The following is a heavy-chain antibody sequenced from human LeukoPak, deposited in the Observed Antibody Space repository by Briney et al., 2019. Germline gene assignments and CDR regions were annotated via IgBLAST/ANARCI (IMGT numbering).Heavy chain of an antibody. V-gene: IGHV4-38-2*02. CDR1: GYFIRSGFY. Sequence: SETLSLTCTVSGYFIRSGFYWGWIRQPPGKGLEWIGSFYHSGSTYYNPSLESRVTISLDTSKNQLSLKLSSVTAADTAVYYCAREIGRIAAAGTGWFDPWGQGTLVTVSS. CDR2: FYHSGST. D-gene: IGHD6-13*01. CDR3: AREIGRIAAAGTGWFDP. J-gene: IGHJ5*02.